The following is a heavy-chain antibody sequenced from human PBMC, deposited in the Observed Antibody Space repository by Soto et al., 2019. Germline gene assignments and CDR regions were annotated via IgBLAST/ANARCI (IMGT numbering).Heavy chain of an antibody. J-gene: IGHJ6*02. D-gene: IGHD3-22*01. CDR3: ARFYYDSSGYLPSPYYYYYGMDV. CDR1: GFTFSSYW. V-gene: IGHV3-7*04. Sequence: GGSLRLSCAASGFTFSSYWMSWVRQAPGKGLEWVANIKQDGSEKYYVDSVKGRFTISRDNAKNSLYLQMNSLRAEDTAVYYCARFYYDSSGYLPSPYYYYYGMDVWGQGTTVSVSS. CDR2: IKQDGSEK.